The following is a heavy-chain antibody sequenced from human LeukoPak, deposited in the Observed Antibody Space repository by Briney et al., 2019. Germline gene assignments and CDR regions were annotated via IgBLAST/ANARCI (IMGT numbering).Heavy chain of an antibody. CDR2: IIPIFGTA. CDR1: GGTFSSYA. CDR3: ARDQWYCSSTSCYGSILTGSGWFDP. Sequence: GASVKVSCKASGGTFSSYAISWVRQAPGQGLEWMGGIIPIFGTANYAQKFQGRVTITTDESTSTAYMELSSLRSEDTAVYYCARDQWYCSSTSCYGSILTGSGWFDPWGQGTLVTVSS. J-gene: IGHJ5*02. V-gene: IGHV1-69*05. D-gene: IGHD2-2*01.